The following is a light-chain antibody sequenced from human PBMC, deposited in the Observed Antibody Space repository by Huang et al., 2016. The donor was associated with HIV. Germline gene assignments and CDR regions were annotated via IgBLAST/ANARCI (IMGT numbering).Light chain of an antibody. J-gene: IGKJ5*01. Sequence: EIVMTQSPDTLSVFPGERVTLSCRASESVSSSLAWYQQKSGQAPRRLIYDASTRATGIPDRFSGSGSGTAFTLTINSLLSEDFAVYYCQQYSDWPPITFGQGTRLDMK. V-gene: IGKV3-15*01. CDR1: ESVSSS. CDR3: QQYSDWPPIT. CDR2: DAS.